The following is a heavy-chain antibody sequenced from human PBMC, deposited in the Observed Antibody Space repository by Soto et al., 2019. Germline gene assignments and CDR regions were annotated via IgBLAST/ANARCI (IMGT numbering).Heavy chain of an antibody. CDR3: ARDTYANFDY. J-gene: IGHJ4*02. Sequence: ASVKVSCKASGYTFTAYYMHWVRQAPGQGLEWMGWVNPGNGTTSFAQKFQGRVTMTRDTSISTAYMELSGLRSDDTAMYYCARDTYANFDYWGPGTLATVSS. CDR1: GYTFTAYY. CDR2: VNPGNGTT. V-gene: IGHV1-2*02. D-gene: IGHD2-8*01.